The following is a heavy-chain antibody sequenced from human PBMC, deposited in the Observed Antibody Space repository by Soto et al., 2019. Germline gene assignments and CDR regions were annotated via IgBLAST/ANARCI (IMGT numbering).Heavy chain of an antibody. D-gene: IGHD2-8*01. V-gene: IGHV1-2*04. Sequence: SVKVSCKPSGYSFTDYHIHWVRQAPGQGLEWLGRINPKSGGTSTAQKFQGWVTMTTDTSISTASMELTRLTSDDTAIYYCARGDSTDCSNGVCSFFYNHDMDVWGQGTTVTVSS. J-gene: IGHJ6*02. CDR1: GYSFTDYH. CDR3: ARGDSTDCSNGVCSFFYNHDMDV. CDR2: INPKSGGT.